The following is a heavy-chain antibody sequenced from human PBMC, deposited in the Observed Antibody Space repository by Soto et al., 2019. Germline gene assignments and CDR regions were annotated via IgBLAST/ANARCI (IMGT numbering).Heavy chain of an antibody. CDR2: IPQDGVDG. CDR3: ARDHLILPAHDFFYGSDV. V-gene: IGHV3-7*03. D-gene: IGHD2-21*02. Sequence: VGSLRLSCEVSGFIFSMYSMSWVRQTPGKGLEWVAKIPQDGVDGHYADAVKGRFTISRDNGKNSLYLQMNNLRAEDTAVYYCARDHLILPAHDFFYGSDVWGRGATVTVSS. CDR1: GFIFSMYS. J-gene: IGHJ6*02.